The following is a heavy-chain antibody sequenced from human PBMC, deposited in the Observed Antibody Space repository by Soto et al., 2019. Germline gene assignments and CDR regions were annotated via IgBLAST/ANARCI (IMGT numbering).Heavy chain of an antibody. CDR3: AIPNGIVSNSNHDAFDF. CDR2: IDPSDSYT. CDR1: GYSFTTYS. Sequence: PGESLKISCKGSGYSFTTYSISWVRQMPGKGLEWMGRIDPSDSYTNYSPSFQGHVTISADKSISTAYLQWSSLKASDTAMYYCAIPNGIVSNSNHDAFDFWGQGTMVTVSS. D-gene: IGHD3-16*02. J-gene: IGHJ3*01. V-gene: IGHV5-10-1*01.